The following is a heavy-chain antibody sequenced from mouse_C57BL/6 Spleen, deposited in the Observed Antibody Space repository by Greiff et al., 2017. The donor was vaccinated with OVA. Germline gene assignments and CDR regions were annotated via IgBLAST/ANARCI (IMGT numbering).Heavy chain of an antibody. Sequence: QVQLQQPGAELVRPGSSVKLSCKASGYTFTSYWMDWVKQRPGQGLEWIGNIYPSDSETHYNQKFKDKATLTVDKSSSTAYMQLSSLTSEDSAVYSCARRDYYGSSYSWFAYWGQGTLVTVSA. CDR1: GYTFTSYW. J-gene: IGHJ3*01. CDR2: IYPSDSET. CDR3: ARRDYYGSSYSWFAY. D-gene: IGHD1-1*01. V-gene: IGHV1-61*01.